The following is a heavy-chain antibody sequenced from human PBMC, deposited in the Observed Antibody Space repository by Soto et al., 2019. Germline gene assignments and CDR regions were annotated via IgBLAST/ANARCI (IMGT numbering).Heavy chain of an antibody. CDR2: INAGNGNT. J-gene: IGHJ6*02. Sequence: GASVKVSCKASGYTFTSYAMHWVRQAPGQRLEWMGWINAGNGNTKYSQKFQGRVTITRDTSASTAYMELSSLRSEDTALYYCARDIVVVPAVSGMDVWGQGTTVTVSS. CDR1: GYTFTSYA. CDR3: ARDIVVVPAVSGMDV. D-gene: IGHD2-2*01. V-gene: IGHV1-3*01.